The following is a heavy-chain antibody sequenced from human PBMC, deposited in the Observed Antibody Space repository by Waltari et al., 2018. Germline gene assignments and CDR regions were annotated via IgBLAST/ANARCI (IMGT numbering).Heavy chain of an antibody. Sequence: EVQLVQSGAEVKKTGESLKISCKGSGYSFTSYWIGWVRTMPGKGLEWMGNIYPGDSDTRYSPSFQGQVTISADKSISTADLQWSSLKASDTAMYYCARVYYYGSGSYYNDYYYMDVWGKGTTVTVSS. CDR2: IYPGDSDT. V-gene: IGHV5-51*01. CDR1: GYSFTSYW. J-gene: IGHJ6*03. CDR3: ARVYYYGSGSYYNDYYYMDV. D-gene: IGHD3-10*01.